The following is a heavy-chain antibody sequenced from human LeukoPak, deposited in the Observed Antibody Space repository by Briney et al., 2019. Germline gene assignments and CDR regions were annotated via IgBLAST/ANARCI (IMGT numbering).Heavy chain of an antibody. V-gene: IGHV3-64*01. CDR3: ARVDYYDSSGYTACPDY. Sequence: PGGSLRLSCAASGFTFSSYAMHWVRQAPGKGLEYVSAISSNGGSTYYANSVKGRFTISRDNSKNTLYLQMGSLRAEDMAVYYCARVDYYDSSGYTACPDYWGQGTLVTVSS. D-gene: IGHD3-22*01. J-gene: IGHJ4*02. CDR2: ISSNGGST. CDR1: GFTFSSYA.